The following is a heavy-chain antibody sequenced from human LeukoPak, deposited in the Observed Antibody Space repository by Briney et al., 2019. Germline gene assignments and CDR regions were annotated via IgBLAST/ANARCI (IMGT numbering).Heavy chain of an antibody. Sequence: ASVKVSCKAPGYTFTGDYMYWVRHAPGQGLEWMGWSKPNSGGTNYAQKFQGRVTMTRDTSISTAYMVLSRLRSDDTALYYCARGAYSSSLNWFDPWGQGTLVTVSS. D-gene: IGHD6-13*01. V-gene: IGHV1-2*02. CDR1: GYTFTGDY. J-gene: IGHJ5*02. CDR3: ARGAYSSSLNWFDP. CDR2: SKPNSGGT.